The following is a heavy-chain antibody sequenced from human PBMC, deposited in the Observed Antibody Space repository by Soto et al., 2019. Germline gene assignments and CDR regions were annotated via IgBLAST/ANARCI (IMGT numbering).Heavy chain of an antibody. J-gene: IGHJ6*02. D-gene: IGHD1-1*01. Sequence: ESGGGLVKPGGSLRLSCAASGFTFSDYTINWVRQAPGKGLEWVSSISRSTTYIYYADSVKGRFTISRDNAQNSVFLQMNSLRVEDTAVYYCARDKKETTGTTFHYYGMDIWGQGTTVTVSS. CDR1: GFTFSDYT. CDR2: ISRSTTYI. V-gene: IGHV3-21*01. CDR3: ARDKKETTGTTFHYYGMDI.